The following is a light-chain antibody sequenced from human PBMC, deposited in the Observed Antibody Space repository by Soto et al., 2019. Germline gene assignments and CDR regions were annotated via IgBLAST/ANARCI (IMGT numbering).Light chain of an antibody. CDR3: CSYAGSGTWV. J-gene: IGLJ3*02. Sequence: QSVLTQPASVSGSPGQSITISCTGTSSDVGSYNLVSWYQQHPGKAPKFMISEVTKRPSGVSTRFSGSKSGNTASLTISGLQAEDESDYYCCSYAGSGTWVFGGGIKLTVL. CDR2: EVT. V-gene: IGLV2-23*02. CDR1: SSDVGSYNL.